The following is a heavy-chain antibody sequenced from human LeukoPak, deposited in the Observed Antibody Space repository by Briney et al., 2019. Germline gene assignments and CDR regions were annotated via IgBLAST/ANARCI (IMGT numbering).Heavy chain of an antibody. V-gene: IGHV6-1*01. CDR1: GDSVSSNSVT. CDR3: ARRLTQYDCYDP. D-gene: IGHD2-2*01. CDR2: TYYRSTWYN. J-gene: IGHJ5*02. Sequence: SQTLSLTCAISGDSVSSNSVTWNWIRQSPSRGLEWLGRTYYRSTWYNDYAVSVRGRITVNPDTSKNQFSLHLNSVTPEDTAVYYCARRLTQYDCYDPWGPGILVTVSS.